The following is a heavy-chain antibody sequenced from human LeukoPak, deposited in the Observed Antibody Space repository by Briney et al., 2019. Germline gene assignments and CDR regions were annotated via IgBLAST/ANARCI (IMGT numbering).Heavy chain of an antibody. CDR3: AKDLGASYYGSGSHYPSKRPPFDY. D-gene: IGHD3-10*01. CDR2: IKSKAGGGTT. CDR1: GFSFSNAW. V-gene: IGHV3-15*01. Sequence: GGSLRLSCAASGFSFSNAWMSWVRQAPGKGLEWVARIKSKAGGGTTDYAAPVKGRFTISRDDSKNTLYLQMNSLRAEDTAVYYCAKDLGASYYGSGSHYPSKRPPFDYWGQGTLVTVSS. J-gene: IGHJ4*02.